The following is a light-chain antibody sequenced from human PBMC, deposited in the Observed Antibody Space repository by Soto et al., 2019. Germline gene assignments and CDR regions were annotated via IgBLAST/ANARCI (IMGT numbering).Light chain of an antibody. CDR1: SSDVGGYNY. J-gene: IGLJ1*01. CDR2: DVS. V-gene: IGLV2-14*01. Sequence: QSALTQPASVSGSPGQSITISCTGTSSDVGGYNYVSWYQQHTGKAPKLMIYDVSNRPSGVSNRFSGSNSGNTASLTISGIQAEAEADYYCSSYTSSSPLGVFGTGTKVTVL. CDR3: SSYTSSSPLGV.